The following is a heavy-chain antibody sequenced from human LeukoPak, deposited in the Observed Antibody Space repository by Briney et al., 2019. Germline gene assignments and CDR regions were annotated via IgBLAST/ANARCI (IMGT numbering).Heavy chain of an antibody. J-gene: IGHJ5*02. CDR1: GFTFSSYA. V-gene: IGHV3-23*01. CDR2: VSGSGGTT. Sequence: QPGRSLRLSCAASGFTFSSYAMHWVRQAPGKGLEWVSAVSGSGGTTYYADSVKGRFTISRDNSKDTLYLQVNSLRAEDTAVYYCAKRGLVGSSGFKNNWFDPWGQGTLVTVSS. CDR3: AKRGLVGSSGFKNNWFDP. D-gene: IGHD3-22*01.